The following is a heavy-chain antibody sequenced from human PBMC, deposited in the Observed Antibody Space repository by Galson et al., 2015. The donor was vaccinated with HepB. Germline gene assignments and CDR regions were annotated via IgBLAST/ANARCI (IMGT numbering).Heavy chain of an antibody. D-gene: IGHD6-6*01. V-gene: IGHV3-23*01. CDR3: AKCPRNSYARPLEY. J-gene: IGHJ4*02. CDR1: GFTFSNYG. Sequence: SLRLACAASGFTFSNYGMIWVRQAPGKGLEWVSAISGSGGSTNYADSVKGRFTISRDNSKNTLYLQMNSLRADDTAVYYCAKCPRNSYARPLEYWGQGTMV. CDR2: ISGSGGST.